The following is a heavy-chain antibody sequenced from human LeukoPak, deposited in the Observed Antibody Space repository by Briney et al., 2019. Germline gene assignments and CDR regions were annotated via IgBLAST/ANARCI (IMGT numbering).Heavy chain of an antibody. CDR1: GYTFSNYA. J-gene: IGHJ3*01. D-gene: IGHD5/OR15-5a*01. V-gene: IGHV7-4-1*02. CDR3: ASVLTPLVSSVDEGFNL. CDR2: INTNAGSP. Sequence: ASVKVSCKASGYTFSNYALHWIRQAPGQGLEWMGWINTNAGSPSYAQGFRGRFVFSVDSSVNTAYLHINTLKTEDTAVYFCASVLTPLVSSVDEGFNLWGQGTTVTVSS.